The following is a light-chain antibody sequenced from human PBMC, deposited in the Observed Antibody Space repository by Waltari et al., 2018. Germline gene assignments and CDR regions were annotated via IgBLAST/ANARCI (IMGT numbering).Light chain of an antibody. V-gene: IGLV5-45*01. CDR2: YRSDSDN. Sequence: QAVLTQPASLSASPGASVSLTCTLRSGISVDTYKIYWYQQRPGSPPQFLVRYRSDSDNQQGSGVPSRFSGSKDTSANAGILLIAGLQSADEADYYCMILYIYAVVFGGGTKLTVL. J-gene: IGLJ3*02. CDR1: SGISVDTYK. CDR3: MILYIYAVV.